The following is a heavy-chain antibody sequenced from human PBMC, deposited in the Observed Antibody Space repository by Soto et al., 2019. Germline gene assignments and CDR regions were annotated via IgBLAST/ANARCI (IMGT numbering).Heavy chain of an antibody. D-gene: IGHD3-22*01. CDR3: AKDRGGRYYDSSGYYYFDY. J-gene: IGHJ4*02. CDR2: ISGSGGST. Sequence: GGSLRLSCAASGFTFSSYAMSWVRQAPGKGLEWVSAISGSGGSTYYADSVKGRFTISRDNSKNTLYLQMNSLKAEDTAVYYCAKDRGGRYYDSSGYYYFDYWGQGTLVTVSS. V-gene: IGHV3-23*01. CDR1: GFTFSSYA.